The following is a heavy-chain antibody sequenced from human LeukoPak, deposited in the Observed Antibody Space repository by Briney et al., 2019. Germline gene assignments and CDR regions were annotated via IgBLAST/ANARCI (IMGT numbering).Heavy chain of an antibody. J-gene: IGHJ3*02. D-gene: IGHD1-26*01. V-gene: IGHV1-18*04. CDR3: ARRWELRDGLPDAFDI. Sequence: ASVKVSCKASGYTFTGYYMHWVRQAPGQGLEWMGWISAYNGNTNYAQKLQGRVTMTTDTSTSTAYMELRSLRSDDTAVYYCARRWELRDGLPDAFDIWGQGTMVTVSS. CDR2: ISAYNGNT. CDR1: GYTFTGYY.